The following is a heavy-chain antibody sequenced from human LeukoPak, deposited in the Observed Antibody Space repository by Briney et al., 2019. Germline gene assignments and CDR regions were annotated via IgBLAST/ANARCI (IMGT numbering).Heavy chain of an antibody. J-gene: IGHJ3*02. CDR1: GFTISSNY. CDR3: ARAEAGGAFDI. Sequence: GGSLRLSCAASGFTISSNYMSWVRQAPGKGLEWVSVIYSGGSTYYADSVKGRFTISRDNSKNTLYLQMNSLRAEDTAVYYCARAEAGGAFDIWGQGTMVTVSS. V-gene: IGHV3-66*02. CDR2: IYSGGST. D-gene: IGHD1-26*01.